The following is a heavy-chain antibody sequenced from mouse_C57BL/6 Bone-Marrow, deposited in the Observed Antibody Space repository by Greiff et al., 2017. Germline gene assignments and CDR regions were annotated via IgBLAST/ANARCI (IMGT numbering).Heavy chain of an antibody. CDR3: ARSGLLWSLAFAY. V-gene: IGHV1-78*01. CDR2: IYPRDGST. Sequence: VKLMESDAELVKPGASVKISCKVSGYTFTDHTIHWMKQRPEQGLEWIGYIYPRDGSTKYNEKFKGKATLTADKSSSTAYMQLNSLTSEDSAVYFCARSGLLWSLAFAYWGQGTLVTVSA. J-gene: IGHJ3*01. D-gene: IGHD2-1*01. CDR1: GYTFTDHT.